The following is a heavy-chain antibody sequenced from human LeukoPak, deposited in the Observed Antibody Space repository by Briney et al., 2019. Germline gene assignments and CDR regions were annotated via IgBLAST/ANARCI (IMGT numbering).Heavy chain of an antibody. D-gene: IGHD1-26*01. CDR1: GGSIRSSNYY. CDR3: ARHGRVWGSYYGPGRRSYYFDY. J-gene: IGHJ4*02. V-gene: IGHV4-39*01. CDR2: IYYSGST. Sequence: SETLSLTCTVSGGSIRSSNYYWGWIRQPPGKGLQWIGSIYYSGSTNYNPSLKSRVTISVDTSKNQFSLKLSSVTAADTAVYYCARHGRVWGSYYGPGRRSYYFDYWGQGTLVTVSS.